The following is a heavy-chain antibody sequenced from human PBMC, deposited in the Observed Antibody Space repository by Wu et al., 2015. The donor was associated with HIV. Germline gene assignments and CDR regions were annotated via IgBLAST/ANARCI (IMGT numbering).Heavy chain of an antibody. Sequence: QVQLVQSGAEVKKPGASVKVSCKASGYTFPSYGITWVRQAPGQGLEWMGWINPNSGGTNYAQKFQGRVTMTRDTSISTAYMELSRLRSDNTAIYYCASPFGSGPWGQGTLVTVSS. CDR1: GYTFPSYG. CDR2: INPNSGGT. J-gene: IGHJ5*02. V-gene: IGHV1-2*02. CDR3: ASPFGSGP. D-gene: IGHD3-10*01.